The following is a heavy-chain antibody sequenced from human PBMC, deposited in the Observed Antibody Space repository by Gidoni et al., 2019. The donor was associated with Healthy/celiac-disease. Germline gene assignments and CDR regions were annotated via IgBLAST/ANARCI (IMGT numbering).Heavy chain of an antibody. V-gene: IGHV3-64*01. D-gene: IGHD2-15*01. Sequence: EVQLVESGGGLVQPGGSLRLSCAASGFTFSSYAMHWVRQAPGKGLEYVSAISSNGGSTYYANSVKGRFTISRDNSKNTLYLQMGSLRAEDMAVYYCVGSPRYCSGGSCYDVGGYWGQGTLVTVSS. CDR3: VGSPRYCSGGSCYDVGGY. J-gene: IGHJ4*02. CDR2: ISSNGGST. CDR1: GFTFSSYA.